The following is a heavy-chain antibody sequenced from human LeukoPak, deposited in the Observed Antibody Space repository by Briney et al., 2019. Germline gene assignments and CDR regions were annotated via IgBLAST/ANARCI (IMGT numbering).Heavy chain of an antibody. J-gene: IGHJ4*02. CDR3: ARRPAFYFDY. V-gene: IGHV5-51*01. CDR2: IYPADSDT. Sequence: GASLKISCQISGYIFTTYWIAWVRQMPGKGLEWMGVIYPADSDTKYSPSFQGQVTFSVDKSISTAYLQWNSLKASDTAIYYCARRPAFYFDYWGQGTLVTVSS. CDR1: GYIFTTYW. D-gene: IGHD6-6*01.